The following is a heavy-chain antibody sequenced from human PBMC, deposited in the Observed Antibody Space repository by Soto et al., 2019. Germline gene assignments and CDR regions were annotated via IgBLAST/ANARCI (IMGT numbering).Heavy chain of an antibody. CDR1: GFTFTSHS. CDR2: INWNSGSI. J-gene: IGHJ6*02. CDR3: AKDRGSGSYAANYYYYGMDV. V-gene: IGHV3-9*01. Sequence: PGGSLRLSCAASGFTFTSHSMNWVRQAPGKGLEWVSGINWNSGSIGYADSVKGRFTISRDNAKTSLYLQMNSLRAEDTALYYCAKDRGSGSYAANYYYYGMDVWGQGTTVTVSS. D-gene: IGHD3-10*01.